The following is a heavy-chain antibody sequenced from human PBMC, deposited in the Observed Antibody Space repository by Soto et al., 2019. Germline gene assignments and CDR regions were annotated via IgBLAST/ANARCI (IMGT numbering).Heavy chain of an antibody. CDR2: ISSSSSYT. CDR1: GFTFSDYY. D-gene: IGHD3-22*01. CDR3: AKHYDSRNTFDY. V-gene: IGHV3-11*06. Sequence: GALRLSCAASGFTFSDYYMSWIRQAPGKGLEWVSYISSSSSYTNYADSVKGRFTISRDNAKNSLYLQMNSLRAEDTAVYYCAKHYDSRNTFDYWGQGTLVTVSS. J-gene: IGHJ4*02.